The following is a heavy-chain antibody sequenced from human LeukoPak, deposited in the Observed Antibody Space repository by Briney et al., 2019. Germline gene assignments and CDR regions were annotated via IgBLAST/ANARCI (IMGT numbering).Heavy chain of an antibody. CDR2: IYHSGST. V-gene: IGHV4-38-2*01. CDR1: GYSISSAYY. D-gene: IGHD4-17*01. J-gene: IGHJ6*03. CDR3: ASVRTRGYGDPIPSRYYMDV. Sequence: SGTLSLTCAVSGYSISSAYYWGWIRQPPAKVLEWFGIIYHSGSTYYNPSLKGRVTISVDTSKNHFSLKLSPLSAAATSVYYCASVRTRGYGDPIPSRYYMDVXXEGTTVTVS.